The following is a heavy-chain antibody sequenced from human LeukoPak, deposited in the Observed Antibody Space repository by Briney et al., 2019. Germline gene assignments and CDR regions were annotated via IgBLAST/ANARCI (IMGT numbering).Heavy chain of an antibody. J-gene: IGHJ3*01. Sequence: GGSLRLSCAASGFTFSSYAMHWVRQASGKGLEWVAVIWFDGTNKYYLGSVKGRFTISRDNSKNTVYLQMNSLRAEDTAVYYCAKDQDSSGFAQDAFDLWGQGTMVTVSS. CDR3: AKDQDSSGFAQDAFDL. CDR2: IWFDGTNK. D-gene: IGHD3-22*01. V-gene: IGHV3-33*06. CDR1: GFTFSSYA.